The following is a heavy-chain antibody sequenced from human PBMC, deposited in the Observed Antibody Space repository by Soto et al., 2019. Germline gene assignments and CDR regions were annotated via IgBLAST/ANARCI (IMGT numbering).Heavy chain of an antibody. D-gene: IGHD4-4*01. Sequence: EVQLVESGGGLVKPGGSLRLSCAASGFTFSSYSMNWVRQAPGKGLEWVSSISSSSSYIYYADSVKGRFTISRDNAKNSRYLQMNSLRAEDTAVYYCARDRATVTHYYGMDVWGQGTTVTVSS. CDR3: ARDRATVTHYYGMDV. J-gene: IGHJ6*02. CDR1: GFTFSSYS. V-gene: IGHV3-21*01. CDR2: ISSSSSYI.